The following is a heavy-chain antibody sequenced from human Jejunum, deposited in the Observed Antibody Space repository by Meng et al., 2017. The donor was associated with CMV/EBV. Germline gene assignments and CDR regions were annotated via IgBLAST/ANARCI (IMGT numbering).Heavy chain of an antibody. J-gene: IGHJ4*02. D-gene: IGHD2/OR15-2a*01. CDR1: GFTFNKYE. CDR3: AAEYRLLNTPYFEY. CDR2: VSHDGDTK. Sequence: GFTFNKYEIHWGRRAPGKGLEWVGLVSHDGDTKQYADSVQGRRTISRDNSQNTVVLQMDSLRGEDTAVYYCAAEYRLLNTPYFEYWGQGTVVTLL. V-gene: IGHV3-30-3*01.